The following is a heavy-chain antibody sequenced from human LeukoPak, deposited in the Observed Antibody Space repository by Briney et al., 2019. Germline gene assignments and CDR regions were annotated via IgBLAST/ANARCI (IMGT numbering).Heavy chain of an antibody. V-gene: IGHV3-15*07. D-gene: IGHD1-26*01. J-gene: IGHJ3*02. CDR1: GFTFTNAW. CDR2: IKRKSDGGTT. CDR3: TTSGNPSLIDI. Sequence: GGSLRLSCAASGFTFTNAWMNWVRQAPGKGLEWVGRIKRKSDGGTTDYAAPVKGRFTISRDDSKSILYFQMNSPKTEDTAVYYCTTSGNPSLIDIWGQGTMVTVSS.